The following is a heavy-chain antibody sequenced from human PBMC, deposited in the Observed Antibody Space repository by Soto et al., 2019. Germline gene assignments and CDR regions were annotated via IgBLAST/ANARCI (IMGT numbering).Heavy chain of an antibody. CDR1: GFTFSSCS. CDR2: ISGSGGCT. D-gene: IGHD4-4*01. CDR3: ANAGPMPTLNDNYFHP. J-gene: IGHJ5*02. Sequence: EVQLLESGGGFVQPGGSLRLSCAASGFTFSSCSMSWVRQAPGKGLEWVSAISGSGGCTFYAGPVQGRFTISRDNSKCTLYLQMNSLRAENTAVYYCANAGPMPTLNDNYFHPWGQGTLVTVFS. V-gene: IGHV3-23*01.